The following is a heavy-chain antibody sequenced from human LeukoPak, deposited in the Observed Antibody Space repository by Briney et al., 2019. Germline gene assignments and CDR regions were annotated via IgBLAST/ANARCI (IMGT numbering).Heavy chain of an antibody. Sequence: GGSLRLSCAASGFTFDDYAMFWVRQAPGKGLEWVSGINWDSKNIGYAASVKGRFTISRDNAKNSLYLQMNSLRAEDTAFYYCAKGNRDSSGFYYYYGMDVWGQGTTVTVSS. J-gene: IGHJ6*02. V-gene: IGHV3-9*01. CDR3: AKGNRDSSGFYYYYGMDV. CDR1: GFTFDDYA. CDR2: INWDSKNI. D-gene: IGHD3-22*01.